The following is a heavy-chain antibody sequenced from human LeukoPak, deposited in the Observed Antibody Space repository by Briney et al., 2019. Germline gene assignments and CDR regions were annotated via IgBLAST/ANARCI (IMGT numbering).Heavy chain of an antibody. CDR3: ARDRDCSSTSCGVDY. CDR2: INPNSGGT. Sequence: SVKVSCKASGYTFTGYYMHRVRQAPGHALEWMGWINPNSGGTNYAPTTQRTVTMTRDTSIRTVCMELGRLRSDDSAVYYCARDRDCSSTSCGVDYWGQGTLVTVSS. D-gene: IGHD2-2*01. J-gene: IGHJ4*02. CDR1: GYTFTGYY. V-gene: IGHV1-2*02.